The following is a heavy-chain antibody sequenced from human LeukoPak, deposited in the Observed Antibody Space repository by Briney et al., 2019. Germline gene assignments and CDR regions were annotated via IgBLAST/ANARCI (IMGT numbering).Heavy chain of an antibody. V-gene: IGHV3-23*01. Sequence: GGSLRLSCAASGFTFSNYAMNWVRQAPGKGLEWVSAISGGGGGTYYADSVKGRFTISRDNSKNTLYLQMNSLRAEDTAVYYCAKSQRENWLDPWGQGTLVTVSS. CDR1: GFTFSNYA. J-gene: IGHJ5*02. CDR2: ISGGGGGT. CDR3: AKSQRENWLDP.